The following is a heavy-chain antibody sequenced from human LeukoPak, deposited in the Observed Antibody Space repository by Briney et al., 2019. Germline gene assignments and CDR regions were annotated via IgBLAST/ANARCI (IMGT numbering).Heavy chain of an antibody. D-gene: IGHD6-13*01. CDR3: ARDRPGIAVAGGVD. CDR1: GGSISSGGYY. CDR2: IYYSGST. V-gene: IGHV4-31*03. Sequence: PSETLSLTCTVSGGSISSGGYYWSWIRQHPGKGLEWIGYIYYSGSTYYNPSLKSRVTISVDTSKNQFSLKLSSVTAADTAVYYCARDRPGIAVAGGVDWGQGTLVTVSS. J-gene: IGHJ4*02.